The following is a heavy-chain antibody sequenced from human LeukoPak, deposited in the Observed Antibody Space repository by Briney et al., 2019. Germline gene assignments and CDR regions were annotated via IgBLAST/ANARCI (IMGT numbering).Heavy chain of an antibody. D-gene: IGHD3-16*01. CDR3: ARFGYPLYYYYMDV. J-gene: IGHJ6*03. CDR2: INHSGST. CDR1: GGSFSGYY. Sequence: PSETLSLTCAVYGGSFSGYYWSWIRQPPGKGLEWIGEINHSGSTNYNPSLKSRVTISVDTSKNQFSLKLSSVTAADTAVYYCARFGYPLYYYYMDVWGKGTTVTVSS. V-gene: IGHV4-34*01.